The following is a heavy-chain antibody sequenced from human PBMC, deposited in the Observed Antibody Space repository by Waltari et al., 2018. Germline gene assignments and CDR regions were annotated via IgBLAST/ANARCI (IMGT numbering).Heavy chain of an antibody. CDR3: ARDKSVYSYQPIDY. CDR2: ISAYNGNT. Sequence: QVQLVQSGAEVKKPGASVKVSCKTSGFTFTSYGISWLRQAPGQGLEWMGWISAYNGNTNSAQKLQGRVTMTTDTSTSTAYMELRSLRSDDTAVYYCARDKSVYSYQPIDYWGQGTLVTVSS. CDR1: GFTFTSYG. V-gene: IGHV1-18*01. D-gene: IGHD6-13*01. J-gene: IGHJ4*02.